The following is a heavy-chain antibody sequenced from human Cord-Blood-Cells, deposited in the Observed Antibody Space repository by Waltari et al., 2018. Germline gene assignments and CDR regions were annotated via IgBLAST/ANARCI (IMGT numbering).Heavy chain of an antibody. CDR3: ARSSSSDAFDI. Sequence: QVQLQQWGAGLLKPSETLSLTCAVYGGSFSGYYWSWIRQPPGKGREWIGEINHSGSTNYNPSLKSRVTISVDTSKNQFSLKLSSVTAADTAVYYCARSSSSDAFDIWGQGTMVTVSS. J-gene: IGHJ3*02. D-gene: IGHD6-13*01. V-gene: IGHV4-34*01. CDR1: GGSFSGYY. CDR2: INHSGST.